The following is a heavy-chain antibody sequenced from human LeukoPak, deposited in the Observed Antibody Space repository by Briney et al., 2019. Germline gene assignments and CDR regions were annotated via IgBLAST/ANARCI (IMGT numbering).Heavy chain of an antibody. D-gene: IGHD3-9*01. CDR2: IIPILGIA. CDR3: ARCKVETGYCVY. Sequence: SVKVSCKASGGTFSSYAISWVRRAPGQGLEWMGRIIPILGIANYAQKLQGRVTITADKSTSTAYMELSSLRSEDTAVYYCARCKVETGYCVYWGQGTLVTVSS. CDR1: GGTFSSYA. V-gene: IGHV1-69*04. J-gene: IGHJ4*02.